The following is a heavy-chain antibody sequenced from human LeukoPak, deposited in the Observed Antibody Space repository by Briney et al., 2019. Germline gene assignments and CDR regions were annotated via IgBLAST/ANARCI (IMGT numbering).Heavy chain of an antibody. J-gene: IGHJ4*02. Sequence: PGGSLRLSCAASGFTFSSYAMSWVRQAPGKGLEWVSAISGSGGSTYYADSVKGRFTISRDNSKNTLYLQMNSLRAEDTAVYYCAKPNRRNIVVVPAAIVYWGQGTLVTVSS. D-gene: IGHD2-2*01. CDR3: AKPNRRNIVVVPAAIVY. CDR1: GFTFSSYA. CDR2: ISGSGGST. V-gene: IGHV3-23*01.